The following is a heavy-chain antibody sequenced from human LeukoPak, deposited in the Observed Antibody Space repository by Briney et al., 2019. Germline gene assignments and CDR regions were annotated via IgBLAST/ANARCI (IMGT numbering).Heavy chain of an antibody. Sequence: KNGESLNVSCKVSGYSFTSYWIGWVRQMPGKGLEWMGIIYPGDSDTRYSPTFQGKVTISADKSISTAYLQWSSLKASDTAMYYCARTQGTSLLTSPFDYWGQGTLVTVSS. CDR2: IYPGDSDT. CDR1: GYSFTSYW. V-gene: IGHV5-51*01. D-gene: IGHD3-9*01. J-gene: IGHJ4*02. CDR3: ARTQGTSLLTSPFDY.